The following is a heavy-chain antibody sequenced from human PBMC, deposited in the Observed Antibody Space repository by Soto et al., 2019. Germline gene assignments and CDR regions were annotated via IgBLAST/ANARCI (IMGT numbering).Heavy chain of an antibody. Sequence: QVQLVESGGGVVQPGRSLRLSCAASGFTFSSYGMHWVRQAPGKGLEWVAVISYDGSNKYYADSVKGRFTISRDNYKNTLYLQMNSLRAEDTAVYYCAKVGYDFWCGYSPLWYWGQGTLVTVSS. CDR1: GFTFSSYG. J-gene: IGHJ4*02. D-gene: IGHD3-3*01. V-gene: IGHV3-30*18. CDR3: AKVGYDFWCGYSPLWY. CDR2: ISYDGSNK.